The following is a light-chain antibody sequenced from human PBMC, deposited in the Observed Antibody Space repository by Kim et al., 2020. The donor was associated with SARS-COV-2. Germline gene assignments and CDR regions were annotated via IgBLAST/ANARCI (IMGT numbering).Light chain of an antibody. CDR1: SLRNYY. CDR2: GKY. Sequence: SSELTQDPAVSVALGQTVRLTCQGDSLRNYYATWYQKRPGQAPVLVLYGKYNRPSGIPDRFSGSASGNTASLTITGAQAEDDADYYCNSRDSSGDHVVFGGGTQLTVL. CDR3: NSRDSSGDHVV. V-gene: IGLV3-19*01. J-gene: IGLJ3*02.